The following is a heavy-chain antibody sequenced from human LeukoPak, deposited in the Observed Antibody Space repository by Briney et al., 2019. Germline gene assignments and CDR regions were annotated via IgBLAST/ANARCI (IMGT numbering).Heavy chain of an antibody. CDR3: ARVVILTGYLGTYNWFDP. D-gene: IGHD3-9*01. CDR2: INHSGST. V-gene: IGHV4-34*01. CDR1: GGSFSGYY. Sequence: PSETLSLTCAVYGGSFSGYYWSWIRQPPGKGLEWIGEINHSGSTNYNPSLKSRVTISVDTSKNQFSLKLSSVTAAATAVYYCARVVILTGYLGTYNWFDPWGQGTLVTVSS. J-gene: IGHJ5*02.